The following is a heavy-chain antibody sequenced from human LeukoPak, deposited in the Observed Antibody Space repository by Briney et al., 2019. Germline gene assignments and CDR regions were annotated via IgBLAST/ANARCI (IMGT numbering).Heavy chain of an antibody. V-gene: IGHV1-18*01. D-gene: IGHD3-9*01. J-gene: IGHJ5*02. CDR3: ARDPSYYDILTGLRSLFGFDP. CDR1: GYTFTSYG. Sequence: ASVKVPCKASGYTFTSYGISWVRQAPGQGLEWMGWICAYNGNTNYAQKLQGRVTMTTDTSTSTAYMELRSLRSDDTAVYYCARDPSYYDILTGLRSLFGFDPWGQGTLVTVSS. CDR2: ICAYNGNT.